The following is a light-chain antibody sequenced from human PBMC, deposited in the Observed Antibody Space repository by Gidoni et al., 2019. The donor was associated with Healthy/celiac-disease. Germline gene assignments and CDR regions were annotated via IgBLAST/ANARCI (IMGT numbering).Light chain of an antibody. CDR1: QSVSSN. Sequence: EIVMPKSPATLSVSPGERATLSCRASQSVSSNLAWYQQKPGQPPRLLIYGASTRATGNPARFSGSGSGTEFTLTISSLQSEDFAVYYWQQYNNWPLTFGGGTKVEIK. J-gene: IGKJ4*01. CDR3: QQYNNWPLT. CDR2: GAS. V-gene: IGKV3-15*01.